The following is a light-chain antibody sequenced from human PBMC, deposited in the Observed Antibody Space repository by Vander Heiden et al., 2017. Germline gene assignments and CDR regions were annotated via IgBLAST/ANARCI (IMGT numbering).Light chain of an antibody. CDR2: AAS. CDR3: QQSDSTPPLT. CDR1: QSISSY. V-gene: IGKV1-39*01. Sequence: DIQMTQSPSSLSASVGDRVTITCRASQSISSYLNSYQQKPGKALKLLIYAASSLQSGVPSRFSGSGSGTDFTLTSSSLQPEDFATYYCQQSDSTPPLTFGGGTKVEIK. J-gene: IGKJ4*01.